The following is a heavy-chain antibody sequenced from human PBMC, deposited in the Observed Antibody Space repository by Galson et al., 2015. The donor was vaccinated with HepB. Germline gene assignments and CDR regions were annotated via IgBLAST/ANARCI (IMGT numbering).Heavy chain of an antibody. V-gene: IGHV3-21*01. CDR3: AKVVYYDWAAFDI. Sequence: SLRLSCAASGFNFGTFTMNWVRQVPGKGLEWVSSISSSSRYIYYADSMKGRFTISRDNAKNSLYLQINSLRAEDTAVYHCAKVVYYDWAAFDIWGQGTMVTVSS. CDR2: ISSSSRYI. D-gene: IGHD1-26*01. CDR1: GFNFGTFT. J-gene: IGHJ3*02.